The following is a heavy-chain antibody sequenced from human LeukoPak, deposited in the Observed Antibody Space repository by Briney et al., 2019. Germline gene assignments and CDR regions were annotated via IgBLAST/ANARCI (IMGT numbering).Heavy chain of an antibody. J-gene: IGHJ6*04. CDR3: AELGITMIGGV. D-gene: IGHD3-10*02. Sequence: GGSLRLSCAASGFTFSSYEMNWVRQAPGKGLEWVSYISSSGSTIYYADSVKGRFPISRDNAKNSLYLQMNSLRAEDTVVYYCAELGITMIGGVWGKGTTATISS. CDR1: GFTFSSYE. CDR2: ISSSGSTI. V-gene: IGHV3-48*03.